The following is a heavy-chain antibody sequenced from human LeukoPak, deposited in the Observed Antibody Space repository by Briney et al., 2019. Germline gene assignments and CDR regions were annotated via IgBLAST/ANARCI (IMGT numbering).Heavy chain of an antibody. CDR2: IHNFGST. CDR1: GTIVSYTY. Sequence: PGAVLRPSCAACGTIVSYTYMTWLRQPPQKGQWWGAVIHNFGSTNYAHYLKGRFTISTDNSKNTLYLRMNSLRVEDTAVYFCVSLASNYWGQGTLVSVSS. J-gene: IGHJ4*02. D-gene: IGHD3-3*02. V-gene: IGHV3-53*01. CDR3: VSLASNY.